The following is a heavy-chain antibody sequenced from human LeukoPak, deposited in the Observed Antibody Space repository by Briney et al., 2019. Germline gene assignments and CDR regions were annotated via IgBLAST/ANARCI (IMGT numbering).Heavy chain of an antibody. CDR2: IYYSGST. V-gene: IGHV4-59*01. J-gene: IGHJ4*02. D-gene: IGHD3-9*01. Sequence: SETLSLTCTVSGGSISSYYWSWIRQPPGEGLEWIGYIYYSGSTNYNPSLKSRVTISVDTSKNQISLKLTSVTAADTAVYYCARGGATYYDILAGFFDYWGQGTLVSVSS. CDR3: ARGGATYYDILAGFFDY. CDR1: GGSISSYY.